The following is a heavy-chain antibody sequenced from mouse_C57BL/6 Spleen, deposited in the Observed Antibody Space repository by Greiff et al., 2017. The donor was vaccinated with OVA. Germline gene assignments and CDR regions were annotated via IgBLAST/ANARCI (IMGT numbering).Heavy chain of an antibody. CDR2: IDPSDSYT. V-gene: IGHV1-69*01. CDR1: GYTFTSYW. Sequence: QVQLQQPGAELVMPGASVKLSCKASGYTFTSYWMHWVKQRPGQGLEWIGEIDPSDSYTNYNQKFKGKSTLTVDKSSSTAYMQLSSLTSEDSAVYYCARGGETGHFDYWGQGTTLTVSS. D-gene: IGHD4-1*01. CDR3: ARGGETGHFDY. J-gene: IGHJ2*01.